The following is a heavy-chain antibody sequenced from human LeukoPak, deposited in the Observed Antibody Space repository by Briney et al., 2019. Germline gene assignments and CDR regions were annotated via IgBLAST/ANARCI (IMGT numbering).Heavy chain of an antibody. CDR2: INHSGST. CDR1: GGSLSGYY. V-gene: IGHV4-34*01. CDR3: ARTIAVAGTLYYYCGMDV. J-gene: IGHJ6*04. D-gene: IGHD6-19*01. Sequence: PSETLSLTCAVYGGSLSGYYWTWIRQPPGKGLEWIGEINHSGSTNYNPSPKSRVTISVDTSKSQFSLKLSSVTAADTAMYYCARTIAVAGTLYYYCGMDVWGKGTTVTVSS.